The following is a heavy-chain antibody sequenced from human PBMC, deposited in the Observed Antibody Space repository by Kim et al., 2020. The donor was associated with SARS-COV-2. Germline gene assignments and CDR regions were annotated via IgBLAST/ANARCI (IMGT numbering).Heavy chain of an antibody. CDR1: GYTFTGYY. CDR2: INPNSGGT. D-gene: IGHD6-13*01. Sequence: ASVKVSCKASGYTFTGYYMHWVRQAPGQGLEWMGRINPNSGGTNYAQKFQGRVTMTRDTSISTAYMELSRLRSDDTAVYYCARDTAAGLRVWFDPWGQGTLVTVSS. J-gene: IGHJ5*02. V-gene: IGHV1-2*06. CDR3: ARDTAAGLRVWFDP.